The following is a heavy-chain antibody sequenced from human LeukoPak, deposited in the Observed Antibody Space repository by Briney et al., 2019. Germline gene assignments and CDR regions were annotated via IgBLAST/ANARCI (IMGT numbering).Heavy chain of an antibody. CDR1: GYTFTSYD. Sequence: GASVKVSCKASGYTFTSYDISWVRQATGQGLEWMGWMNPNSGNTGYAQKFQGRVTITRNTSISTAYMELSSLRSEDTAVYYCARGRRVVGATTFRYYYYMDVWGKGTTVTVSS. J-gene: IGHJ6*03. D-gene: IGHD1-26*01. CDR2: MNPNSGNT. CDR3: ARGRRVVGATTFRYYYYMDV. V-gene: IGHV1-8*03.